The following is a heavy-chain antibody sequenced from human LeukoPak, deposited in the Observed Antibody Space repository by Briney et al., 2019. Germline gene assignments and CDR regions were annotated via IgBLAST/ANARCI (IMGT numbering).Heavy chain of an antibody. CDR2: IYYSGST. CDR3: ARRAMITFGGVIPYYYYYMDV. V-gene: IGHV4-30-4*08. D-gene: IGHD3-16*01. Sequence: LRLSCAGSGFTFSSYWGWMRPPPGKGGGWSGYIYYSGSTYYNPSLKSRVTISVDTSKNQFSLKLSSVTAADTAVYYCARRAMITFGGVIPYYYYYMDVWGKGTTVTVSS. J-gene: IGHJ6*03. CDR1: GFTFSSY.